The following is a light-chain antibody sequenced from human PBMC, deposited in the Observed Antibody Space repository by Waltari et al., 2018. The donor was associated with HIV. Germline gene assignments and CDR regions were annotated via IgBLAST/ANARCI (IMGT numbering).Light chain of an antibody. J-gene: IGLJ3*02. V-gene: IGLV10-54*01. CDR1: YNHIRIQG. Sequence: QTGLSQPPPVPKPLRQTAILTSVGVYNHIRIQGATWVQQHRARPPKFLSYITNCRPPGGSGRFSASRSGDTAYLFISSLESEDEAYYFCSSWDSTLSAWVFGGGTQLTVL. CDR2: ITN. CDR3: SSWDSTLSAWV.